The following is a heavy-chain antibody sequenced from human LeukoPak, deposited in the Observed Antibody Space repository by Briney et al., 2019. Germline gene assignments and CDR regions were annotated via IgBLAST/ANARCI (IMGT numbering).Heavy chain of an antibody. CDR1: GFIFRSYG. CDR2: ISNDGSNK. D-gene: IGHD4-17*01. J-gene: IGHJ3*02. V-gene: IGHV3-30*18. CDR3: AKLLGVTVTTTAGAFDI. Sequence: GGSLRLSCAASGFIFRSYGMHWVRQAPGKGLEGVAVISNDGSNKCYEDSVKGRFTISRDNSKNTLYLQMNSLRAEDTAVYYCAKLLGVTVTTTAGAFDIWGKGTMVTVSS.